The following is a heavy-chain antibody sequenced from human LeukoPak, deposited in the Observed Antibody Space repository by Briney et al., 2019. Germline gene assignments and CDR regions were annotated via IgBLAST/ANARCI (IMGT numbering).Heavy chain of an antibody. CDR3: ARDAITIFGVARPGYYYYMDV. J-gene: IGHJ6*03. V-gene: IGHV1-18*01. CDR2: ISAYSGNT. Sequence: ASVKVSCKASGYTFTSYGISWVRQAPGQGLEWMGWISAYSGNTNYAQKLQGRVTMTTDTSTSTAYMELRSLRSDDTAVYYCARDAITIFGVARPGYYYYMDVWGKGTTVTVSS. D-gene: IGHD3-3*01. CDR1: GYTFTSYG.